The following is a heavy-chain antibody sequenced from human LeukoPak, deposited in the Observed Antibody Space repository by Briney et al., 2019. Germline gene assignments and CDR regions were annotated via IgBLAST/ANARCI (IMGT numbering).Heavy chain of an antibody. CDR2: INPNSGGT. V-gene: IGHV1-2*02. CDR3: ARDQERTSSFDY. D-gene: IGHD1-14*01. J-gene: IGHJ4*02. Sequence: ASVTVSCKSSGYTFTGYYMHWVRQAPGQGLEWMGWINPNSGGTNYAQKFQGRVTMTRDTSISTAYMELSRLRSDDTAVYYCARDQERTSSFDYWGQGTLVTVSS. CDR1: GYTFTGYY.